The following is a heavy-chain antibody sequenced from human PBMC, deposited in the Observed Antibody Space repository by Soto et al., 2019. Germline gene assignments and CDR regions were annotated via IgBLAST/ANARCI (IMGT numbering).Heavy chain of an antibody. D-gene: IGHD6-19*01. J-gene: IGHJ3*02. CDR2: ISGSGGST. CDR1: GFTFSDYY. Sequence: PGGSLRLSCAASGFTFSDYYMSWIRQAPGKGLEWVSAISGSGGSTYYADSVKGRFTISRDNSKNTLYLQMNSLRAEDTAVYYCAKQQWLPPMGAFDIWGQGTMVTVSS. CDR3: AKQQWLPPMGAFDI. V-gene: IGHV3-23*01.